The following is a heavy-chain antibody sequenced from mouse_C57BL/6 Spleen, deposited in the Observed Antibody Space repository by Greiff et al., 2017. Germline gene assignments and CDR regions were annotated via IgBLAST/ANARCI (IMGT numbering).Heavy chain of an antibody. V-gene: IGHV1-62-3*01. D-gene: IGHD4-1*01. CDR1: GYTFTSYW. J-gene: IGHJ1*03. Sequence: QVQLQQPGAELVKPGASVKLSSKASGYTFTSYWMHWVKQRPGRGLEWIGRIDPNSGGTKYNEKFQSKATLTVDKPPSTAYMQLSSLTSEDSAVYYCARGGATNWVYWYFDVWGTGTTVTVSS. CDR3: ARGGATNWVYWYFDV. CDR2: IDPNSGGT.